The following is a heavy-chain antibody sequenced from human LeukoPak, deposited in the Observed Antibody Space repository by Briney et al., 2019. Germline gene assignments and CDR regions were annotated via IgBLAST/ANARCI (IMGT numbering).Heavy chain of an antibody. V-gene: IGHV3-23*01. CDR3: AKLFVPAATGAYFDY. CDR1: GFTFSSYA. J-gene: IGHJ4*02. CDR2: VSGSGGST. D-gene: IGHD2-2*01. Sequence: GGSLRLSCAASGFTFSSYAMSWVRQAPGKGLEWVSAVSGSGGSTYYADSVKGRFTISRDNSKNTLYLQMNSLRAEDTAVYYCAKLFVPAATGAYFDYWGQGTLVTVSS.